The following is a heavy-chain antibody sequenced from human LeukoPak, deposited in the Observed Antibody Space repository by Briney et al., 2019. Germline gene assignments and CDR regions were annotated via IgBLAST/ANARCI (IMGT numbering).Heavy chain of an antibody. V-gene: IGHV1-18*04. D-gene: IGHD3-9*01. J-gene: IGHJ4*02. CDR2: ISAYNGNT. Sequence: ASVNVSCKASGYTFTSYGISWVRQAPGQGLEWMGWISAYNGNTNYAQKLQGRVTMTTDTSTSTAYMELRSLRSDDTAVYYCARDNYDILTGYLYYFDYWGQGTLVTVSS. CDR1: GYTFTSYG. CDR3: ARDNYDILTGYLYYFDY.